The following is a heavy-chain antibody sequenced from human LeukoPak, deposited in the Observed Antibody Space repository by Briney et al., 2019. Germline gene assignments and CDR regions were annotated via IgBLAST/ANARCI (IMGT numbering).Heavy chain of an antibody. CDR1: SFSVNTTY. CDR3: ARRGDGGRSFDY. CDR2: IYVDGRT. Sequence: PGGSLSLSCAASSFSVNTTYMSWVRHAPGKGLEGVSLIYVDGRTYYADSVKGRFTISRDNSKNTLYLQVNSLRAEDTAVYYCARRGDGGRSFDYWGQGTLVTVSS. J-gene: IGHJ4*02. D-gene: IGHD4-23*01. V-gene: IGHV3-53*01.